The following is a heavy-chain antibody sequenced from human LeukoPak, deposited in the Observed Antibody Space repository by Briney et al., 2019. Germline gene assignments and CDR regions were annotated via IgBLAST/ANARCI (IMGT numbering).Heavy chain of an antibody. J-gene: IGHJ4*02. V-gene: IGHV3-21*01. D-gene: IGHD3-22*01. Sequence: GGSLRLSCAVSGFSLYTYSMNWVRQAPGKGLEWVSSITSTSTYIYYADSVKGRFTISRDNAKNSLYLQMNSLRVEDTAVYYCARVGSAAPVTSSGHTIDYWGQGTLVIVSS. CDR2: ITSTSTYI. CDR1: GFSLYTYS. CDR3: ARVGSAAPVTSSGHTIDY.